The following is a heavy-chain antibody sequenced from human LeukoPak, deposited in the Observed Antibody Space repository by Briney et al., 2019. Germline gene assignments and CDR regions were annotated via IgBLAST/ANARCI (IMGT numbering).Heavy chain of an antibody. D-gene: IGHD5-12*01. CDR3: ARRSGYNWFDP. J-gene: IGHJ5*02. CDR1: GYTFTSYG. Sequence: ASVKVSCKSSGYTFTSYGISRVRQAPGQGIEWMGWISAYNGNTNYAQKLQGRVTMTTDTSTSTAYMELRSLRSDDTAVYYCARRSGYNWFDPWGQVTLVTVSS. CDR2: ISAYNGNT. V-gene: IGHV1-18*01.